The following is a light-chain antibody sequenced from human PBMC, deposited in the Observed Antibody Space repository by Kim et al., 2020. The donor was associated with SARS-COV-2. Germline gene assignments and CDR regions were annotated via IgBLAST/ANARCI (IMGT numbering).Light chain of an antibody. J-gene: IGLJ3*02. CDR3: QTWDTGIKM. V-gene: IGLV4-69*01. Sequence: QLVLTQSPSASASLGASVKLTCTLSSGHSSYAIAWHQQQPEKGPRYLMKLNSDGCHSKGDGIPDRFSGSSSGAERYLTISSLQSEDEADYYCQTWDTGIKMFGGGTQLTVL. CDR2: LNSDGCH. CDR1: SGHSSYA.